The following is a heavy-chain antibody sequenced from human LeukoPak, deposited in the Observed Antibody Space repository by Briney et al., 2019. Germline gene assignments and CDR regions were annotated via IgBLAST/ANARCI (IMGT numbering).Heavy chain of an antibody. CDR1: GGTFSSYA. J-gene: IGHJ6*03. V-gene: IGHV1-69*05. CDR3: ARDPLEAAMAPYFYYYMDV. CDR2: IIPIFGTA. D-gene: IGHD5-18*01. Sequence: SVKLSCKASGGTFSSYAISWVRQAPGQGLGWMGGIIPIFGTANYAQKFPGRVTITTDESTSTAYMELSSLRSEDTAVYYCARDPLEAAMAPYFYYYMDVWGKGTTVTVSS.